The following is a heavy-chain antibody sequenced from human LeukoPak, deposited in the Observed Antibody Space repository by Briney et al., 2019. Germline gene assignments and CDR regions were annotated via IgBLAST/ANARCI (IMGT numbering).Heavy chain of an antibody. Sequence: GGSLRLSCAASGFTFSSYWMHWVRQAPGKGLVWVSRINSDGSSTSYADSVKGRFTISRDNAKNTLYLQMNSLRAEDTAVYYCARVGDDYYFDYWGQGALVTVSS. J-gene: IGHJ4*02. CDR3: ARVGDDYYFDY. D-gene: IGHD2-21*02. V-gene: IGHV3-74*01. CDR1: GFTFSSYW. CDR2: INSDGSST.